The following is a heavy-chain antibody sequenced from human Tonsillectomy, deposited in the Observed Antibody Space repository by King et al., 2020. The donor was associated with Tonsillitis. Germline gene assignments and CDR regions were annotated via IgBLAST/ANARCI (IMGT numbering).Heavy chain of an antibody. V-gene: IGHV3-30*02. Sequence: VQLVESGGGVVQPGGSLRVSCKGSGFTFSNYGIHWVRQAPGKGLEWVAFIRNGGGDKYYADSVRGRFASSRDNSTNTVYLEMNSLRVEDTAIYYCAKDEGQRMSMGLDYWGQGTLVTVSS. CDR2: IRNGGGDK. CDR3: AKDEGQRMSMGLDY. J-gene: IGHJ4*02. D-gene: IGHD4/OR15-4a*01. CDR1: GFTFSNYG.